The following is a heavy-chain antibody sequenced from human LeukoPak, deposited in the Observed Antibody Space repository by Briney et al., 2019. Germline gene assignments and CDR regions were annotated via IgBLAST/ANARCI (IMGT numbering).Heavy chain of an antibody. J-gene: IGHJ4*02. D-gene: IGHD3-10*01. CDR2: IYYSGST. V-gene: IGHV4-31*11. Sequence: PSETLSLTCAVYGGSFSGYYWSWIRQHPGKGLEWIGYIYYSGSTYYNPSLKSRVTISVDTSKNQFSLKLSSVTAADTAVYYCARIYGSGGFGYWGQGTLVTVSS. CDR3: ARIYGSGGFGY. CDR1: GGSFSGYY.